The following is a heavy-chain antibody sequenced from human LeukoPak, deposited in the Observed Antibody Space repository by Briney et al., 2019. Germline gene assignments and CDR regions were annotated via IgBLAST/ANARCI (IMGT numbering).Heavy chain of an antibody. Sequence: TSETLSLTCTVSGGSISSYYWSWIRQPPGKGLEWIGYIYYSGSTNYNPSLKSRVTMSVDTSKNQFSLKLSSVTAADTAVYYCARVFYGDYVNYYYYMDVWGKGTTVTVSS. D-gene: IGHD4-17*01. CDR1: GGSISSYY. CDR3: ARVFYGDYVNYYYYMDV. V-gene: IGHV4-59*01. CDR2: IYYSGST. J-gene: IGHJ6*03.